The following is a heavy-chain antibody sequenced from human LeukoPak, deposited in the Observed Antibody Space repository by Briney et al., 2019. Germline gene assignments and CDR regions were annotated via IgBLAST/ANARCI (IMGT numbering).Heavy chain of an antibody. J-gene: IGHJ3*02. V-gene: IGHV4-39*07. CDR1: GGSISSSSYY. D-gene: IGHD5-18*01. CDR3: AREGGLGYSYGYGLDAFDI. CDR2: IYYSGST. Sequence: SETLSLTCTVSGGSISSSSYYWGWIRQPPGKGLEWIGSIYYSGSTYYNPSLKSRVTISVDTSKNQFSLKLSSVTAADTAVYYCAREGGLGYSYGYGLDAFDIWGQGTMVTVSS.